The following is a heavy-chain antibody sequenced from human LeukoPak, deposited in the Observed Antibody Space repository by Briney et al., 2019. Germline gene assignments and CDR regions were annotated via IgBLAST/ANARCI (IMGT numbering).Heavy chain of an antibody. CDR3: ATLYSGSHSPMDV. CDR2: IYTSGST. D-gene: IGHD1-26*01. Sequence: SETLSLTCTVSGGSISSYYWSWLRQPPGKGLEWIGYIYTSGSTNYNPSLKSRVTISVDTSRNQFSLKLSSVTAADTAVYYCATLYSGSHSPMDVWGKGTTVTVSS. CDR1: GGSISSYY. V-gene: IGHV4-4*09. J-gene: IGHJ6*03.